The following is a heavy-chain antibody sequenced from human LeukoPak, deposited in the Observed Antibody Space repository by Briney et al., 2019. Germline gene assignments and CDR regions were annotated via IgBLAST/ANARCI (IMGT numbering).Heavy chain of an antibody. Sequence: GGSLRLSCAASGFTFSSYSMNWVRQAPGKGLEWVSSISSSSSYIYYADSVKGRFTISRDNAKNSLYLQMNSLRAEDTAVYYCARDSNHDILTGCIDYWGQGTLVTVSS. D-gene: IGHD3-9*01. J-gene: IGHJ4*02. V-gene: IGHV3-21*01. CDR3: ARDSNHDILTGCIDY. CDR1: GFTFSSYS. CDR2: ISSSSSYI.